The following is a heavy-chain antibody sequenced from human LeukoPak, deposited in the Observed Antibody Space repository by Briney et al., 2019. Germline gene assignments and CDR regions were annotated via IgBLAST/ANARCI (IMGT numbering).Heavy chain of an antibody. J-gene: IGHJ4*02. D-gene: IGHD3-22*01. Sequence: PSETLSLTCTVSGGSISSYYWSWIRQSPGKGLEWIGEINHSGSTNYNPSLKSRVTISVDTSKNQFSLKLSSVTAADTAVYYCAGLRYYYDSSGYSRSDYWGQGTLVTVSS. V-gene: IGHV4-34*01. CDR2: INHSGST. CDR1: GGSISSYY. CDR3: AGLRYYYDSSGYSRSDY.